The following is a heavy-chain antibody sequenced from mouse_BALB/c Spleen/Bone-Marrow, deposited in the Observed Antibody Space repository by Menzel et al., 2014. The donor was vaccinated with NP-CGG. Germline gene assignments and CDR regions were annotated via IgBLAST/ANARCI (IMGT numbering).Heavy chain of an antibody. CDR1: GYTFTSYV. J-gene: IGHJ2*01. V-gene: IGHV1-14*01. CDR2: INPYNDGT. Sequence: EVQLQQSGPELVKPGASVKMSCKASGYTFTSYVRPGVRQKLGQGFEGMGNINPYNDGTKYNEKFKGKATLTSDKSSSTAYMELSSLTSEDSAVYYCARGTPYYFDYWGQGTTLTVSS. CDR3: ARGTPYYFDY.